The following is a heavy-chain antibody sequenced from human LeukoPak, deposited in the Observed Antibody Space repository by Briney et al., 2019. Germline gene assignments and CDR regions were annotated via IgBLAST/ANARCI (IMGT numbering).Heavy chain of an antibody. J-gene: IGHJ4*01. Sequence: SETLSLTCSVSGASIRSYYWSWIRQPPGKGLEWIGYISYSGSTTNNPSLNSRVTISIDTSNNHFSLSLNSVTASDTAVYYCARGMGLNHNFAQAWGQGTLVIVSS. CDR1: GASIRSYY. V-gene: IGHV4-59*08. D-gene: IGHD1-26*01. CDR3: ARGMGLNHNFAQA. CDR2: ISYSGST.